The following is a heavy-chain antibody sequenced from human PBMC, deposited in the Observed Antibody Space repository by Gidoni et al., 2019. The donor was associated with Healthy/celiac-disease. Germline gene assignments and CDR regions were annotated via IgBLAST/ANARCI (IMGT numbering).Heavy chain of an antibody. J-gene: IGHJ3*02. V-gene: IGHV3-48*03. Sequence: EVQLVESGGGLVQPGGSLRLSCAASGFTFSSYEMNWVRQAPGKGLEWVSYISSSGSTIYYADSVKGRFTISRDNAKNSLYLQMNSLRAEDTAVYYCARASWAQGAFDIWGQGTMVTVSS. CDR2: ISSSGSTI. CDR1: GFTFSSYE. CDR3: ARASWAQGAFDI.